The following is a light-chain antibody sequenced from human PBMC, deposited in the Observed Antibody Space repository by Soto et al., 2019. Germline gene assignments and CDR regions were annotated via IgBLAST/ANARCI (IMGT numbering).Light chain of an antibody. CDR3: SSYTSSSTYV. V-gene: IGLV2-14*03. CDR2: DVS. CDR1: SSDVGGSNY. J-gene: IGLJ1*01. Sequence: QSALTQPASVSGSPGQSITISCTGTSSDVGGSNYVSWYQQHPGKAPKLIIFDVSHRPSGVSKRFSGSKSCNTASLTSSGRQAEDEADYYCSSYTSSSTYVFGTGTKGTVL.